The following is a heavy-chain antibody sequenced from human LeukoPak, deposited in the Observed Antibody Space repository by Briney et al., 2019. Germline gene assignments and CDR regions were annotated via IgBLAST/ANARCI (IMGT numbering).Heavy chain of an antibody. CDR1: GFTFNSYA. CDR3: AKGYSSGLPRDAFDI. J-gene: IGHJ3*02. V-gene: IGHV3-23*01. Sequence: GGSLRLSCAASGFTFNSYAMSWVRQAPGKGLEWVSAISGSGGSTYYADSVKGRYTISRDNSKNTLCLQMNSLRAEDTAVYYCAKGYSSGLPRDAFDIWGQGTMVTVSS. CDR2: ISGSGGST. D-gene: IGHD6-19*01.